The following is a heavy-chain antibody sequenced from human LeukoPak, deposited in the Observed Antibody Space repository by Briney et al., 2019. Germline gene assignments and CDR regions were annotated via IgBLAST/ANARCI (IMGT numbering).Heavy chain of an antibody. V-gene: IGHV1-69*05. CDR3: ARSSRYSYGLGSYYFDY. Sequence: SVKVSCKASGGTFSSYAVSWVRQAPGQGLEWMGGIIPIFGTANYAQKFQGRVTITTDESTSTAYMELSSLRSEDTAVYYCARSSRYSYGLGSYYFDYWGQGTLVTVSS. D-gene: IGHD5-18*01. CDR2: IIPIFGTA. J-gene: IGHJ4*02. CDR1: GGTFSSYA.